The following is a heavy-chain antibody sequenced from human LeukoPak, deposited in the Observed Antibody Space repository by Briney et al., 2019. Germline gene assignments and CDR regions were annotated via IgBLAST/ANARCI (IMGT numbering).Heavy chain of an antibody. D-gene: IGHD5-24*01. J-gene: IGHJ2*01. CDR3: ARERDGCNYVELWCFDL. CDR2: TYYRSKWYT. Sequence: SQTLSLTCAISGDSVSSNSAAWNWIRRSPSRGLEWLVRTYYRSKWYTDYAVSVKSRITINPDTSKNQFSLQLNSVTPEDTAVYYCARERDGCNYVELWCFDLWGRGTLVTVSS. V-gene: IGHV6-1*01. CDR1: GDSVSSNSAA.